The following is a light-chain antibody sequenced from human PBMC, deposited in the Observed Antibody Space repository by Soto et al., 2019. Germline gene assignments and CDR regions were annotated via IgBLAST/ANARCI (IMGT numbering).Light chain of an antibody. CDR1: SNNVGDYKY. CDR3: SSYTSSSTLYV. Sequence: QSALTQPRSVSGSPGQSVTISCTGTSNNVGDYKYVSWYQQHPGEAPKVMIYEVSNRPSGVSNRFSGSKSGNTASLTISGLQAEDEADYYCSSYTSSSTLYVFGTGTKVTVL. V-gene: IGLV2-14*01. CDR2: EVS. J-gene: IGLJ1*01.